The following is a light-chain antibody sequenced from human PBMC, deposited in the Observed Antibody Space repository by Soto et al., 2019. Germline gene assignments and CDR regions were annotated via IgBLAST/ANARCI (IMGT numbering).Light chain of an antibody. CDR3: AAWDDSLSVV. CDR1: SSNIGNDY. V-gene: IGLV1-47*01. CDR2: RNN. J-gene: IGLJ3*02. Sequence: QSALTQPPSASGTPGQKVSISCSGSSSNIGNDYVYWYRQLPGTAPKLLIYRNNQRPSEVPDRFSASKSGTSASLAINGLRSEDEADYYCAAWDDSLSVVFGGGTKLTVL.